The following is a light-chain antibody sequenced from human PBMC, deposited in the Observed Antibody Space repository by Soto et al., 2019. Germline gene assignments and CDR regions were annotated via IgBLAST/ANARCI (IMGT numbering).Light chain of an antibody. CDR1: QSVSSSF. CDR3: QQRSNWPRT. CDR2: DTS. Sequence: EIVLTLSPGTLSLTHGERATLSCRASQSVSSSFLTWYQQKPGQAPRLLIYDTSTRATGVPARFSGSRSGTEFTLTISSLEPEDFAVYYCQQRSNWPRTFGQGTKVDIK. J-gene: IGKJ1*01. V-gene: IGKV3D-20*02.